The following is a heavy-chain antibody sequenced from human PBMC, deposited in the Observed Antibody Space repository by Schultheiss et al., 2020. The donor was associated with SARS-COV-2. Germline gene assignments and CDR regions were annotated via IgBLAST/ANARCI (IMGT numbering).Heavy chain of an antibody. CDR2: IYPRDSDT. V-gene: IGHV5-51*01. D-gene: IGHD1-26*01. Sequence: GGSLRLSCKTSGYLFNSYWIGWVRQMPGKGLEWMGIIYPRDSDTIYSPSFQGQVTISVDMSINTAYLQLNSLKASDTAIYYCARDGSPAEYGAYWGQGILVTVSS. CDR1: GYLFNSYW. J-gene: IGHJ4*02. CDR3: ARDGSPAEYGAY.